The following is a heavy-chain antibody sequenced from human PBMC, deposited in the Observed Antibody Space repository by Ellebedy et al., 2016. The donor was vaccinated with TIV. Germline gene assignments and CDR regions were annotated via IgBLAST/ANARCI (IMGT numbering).Heavy chain of an antibody. Sequence: SETLSLTCNVSGGFVSSAYWNWIRRPPGKGLEWIGYVFHTGTTNYSPSLKSRVTMSVDTSKSQFSLGLTSVTAADTAVYYCAKWNGDWNAYDVWGQGTMVTVSS. CDR2: VFHTGTT. CDR1: GGFVSSAY. CDR3: AKWNGDWNAYDV. V-gene: IGHV4-59*02. D-gene: IGHD1-1*01. J-gene: IGHJ3*01.